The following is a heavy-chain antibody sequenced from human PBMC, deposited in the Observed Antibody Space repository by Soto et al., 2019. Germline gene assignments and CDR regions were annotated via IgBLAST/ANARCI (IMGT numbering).Heavy chain of an antibody. J-gene: IGHJ4*02. CDR3: ARVYGDHLDY. D-gene: IGHD4-17*01. CDR2: IYYSGST. Sequence: QVQLQESGPGLVKPSETLSLTCTVSGGSSSSDYWSWIRQPPANGLEWIGYIYYSGSTNYNPSIQSRVTISGDTSKSQCTLKRSSVTAADTAVNYCARVYGDHLDYWGQGTLVSVSS. CDR1: GGSSSSDY. V-gene: IGHV4-59*01.